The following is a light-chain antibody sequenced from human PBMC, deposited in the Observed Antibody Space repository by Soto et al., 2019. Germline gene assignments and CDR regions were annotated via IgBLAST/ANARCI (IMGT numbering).Light chain of an antibody. CDR1: QSIGSW. V-gene: IGKV1-5*03. CDR2: KAF. J-gene: IGKJ1*01. Sequence: DVPLAQSPSTLSASPGASFPPTSRASQSIGSWLAWFQQKPGKAPKLLIYKAFSLGSGVPPRFSGGGSGTEFTLTISSLQPDDFATYYCQQYHSYSWTFGQGTKVDIK. CDR3: QQYHSYSWT.